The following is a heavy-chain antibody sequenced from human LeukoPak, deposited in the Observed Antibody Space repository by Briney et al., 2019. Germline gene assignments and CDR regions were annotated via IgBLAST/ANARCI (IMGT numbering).Heavy chain of an antibody. CDR3: ARGDGYNFFDY. Sequence: GGSLRLSCAASGFTISSNYMSWVRQAPGKGLEWVSVFYVGGATYYADSVKGRFTISRDNSENTLYLQMKSLRAEDTAVYYCARGDGYNFFDYWGQGTLVTVSS. CDR2: FYVGGAT. V-gene: IGHV3-53*01. D-gene: IGHD5-24*01. J-gene: IGHJ4*02. CDR1: GFTISSNY.